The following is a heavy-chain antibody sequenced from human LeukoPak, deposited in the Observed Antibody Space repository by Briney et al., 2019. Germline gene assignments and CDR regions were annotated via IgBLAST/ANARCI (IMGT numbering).Heavy chain of an antibody. V-gene: IGHV4-61*05. Sequence: SETLSLTCTVSGGSISSYPISSSSWRWIRQPPGRGLEWIGYIYYSGSTTYNPSLKSRLTISLDTSKNQFSLKLSSVTAADTAVYYCAGDYSSASYRFDYWGQGTLVSVSS. J-gene: IGHJ4*02. CDR2: IYYSGST. CDR3: AGDYSSASYRFDY. CDR1: GGSISSYPISSSS. D-gene: IGHD3-10*01.